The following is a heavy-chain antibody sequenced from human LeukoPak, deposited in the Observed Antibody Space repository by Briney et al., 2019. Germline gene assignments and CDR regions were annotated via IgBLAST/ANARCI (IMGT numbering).Heavy chain of an antibody. CDR1: GASISSSSYY. D-gene: IGHD6-13*01. J-gene: IGHJ5*02. V-gene: IGHV4-39*01. Sequence: PSQTLSLTCTVSGASISSSSYYWGWIRQPPGKGLEWIGSIYYSGSTYYNPSLKSRVTISVDPSKNQFSLKLSSVTAADTAVYYCARTAAAGEDWFDPWGQGTLVTVSS. CDR2: IYYSGST. CDR3: ARTAAAGEDWFDP.